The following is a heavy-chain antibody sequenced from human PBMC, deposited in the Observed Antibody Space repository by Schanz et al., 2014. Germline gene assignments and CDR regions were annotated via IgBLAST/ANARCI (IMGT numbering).Heavy chain of an antibody. CDR3: ARGPLNHDYSNL. Sequence: QVQLQESGPGLVKPSETLSLTCAVYGGSFSGYYWSWIRQPPGKGLEGIGEINHSGSTNYNPSLKSRVTISVDTSKTQCPLRLPSVPAADTAVYYCARGPLNHDYSNLWGQGTLVSVSS. V-gene: IGHV4-34*01. J-gene: IGHJ4*02. CDR1: GGSFSGYY. CDR2: INHSGST. D-gene: IGHD4-4*01.